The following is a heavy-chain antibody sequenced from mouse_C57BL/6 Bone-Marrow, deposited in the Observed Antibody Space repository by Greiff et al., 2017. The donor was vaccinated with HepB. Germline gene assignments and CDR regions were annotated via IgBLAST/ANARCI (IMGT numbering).Heavy chain of an antibody. V-gene: IGHV1-4*01. D-gene: IGHD1-1*01. CDR3: ARGYYGSLDYFDY. CDR2: INPSSGYT. Sequence: VKLQESGADLARPGASVKMSCKASGYTFTSYTKHWVKQRPGQGLEWIGYINPSSGYTKYNQKFKDKTTLTADTSSSTTYMQLSSLTSEDSAVYYCARGYYGSLDYFDYWGQGTTLTVSS. CDR1: GYTFTSYT. J-gene: IGHJ2*01.